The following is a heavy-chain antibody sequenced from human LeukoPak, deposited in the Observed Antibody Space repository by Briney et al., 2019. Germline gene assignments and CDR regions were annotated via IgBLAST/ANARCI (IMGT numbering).Heavy chain of an antibody. V-gene: IGHV4-59*02. CDR2: IFYTGST. J-gene: IGHJ3*02. D-gene: IGHD4-23*01. CDR1: DDSVSSYY. Sequence: SETLSLTCSVSDDSVSSYYWSWIRQPPGKGLEWIGYIFYTGSTNYNPSLKSRVTISVLTSKNRFSLKLSSATAADTAVYYCATLTGGDDAFDIWGQGTMVTVSS. CDR3: ATLTGGDDAFDI.